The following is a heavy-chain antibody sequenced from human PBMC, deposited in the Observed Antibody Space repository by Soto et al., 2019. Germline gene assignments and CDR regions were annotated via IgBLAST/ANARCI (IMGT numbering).Heavy chain of an antibody. CDR3: ARASGHSYATLHGPFYH. CDR1: GFTFNRHP. Sequence: QVQLVESGGGVVQPGRSLRLSCAASGFTFNRHPLHWVRQAPGKGLEWVAVISHDGNNTYYADSVKGRFTISRDNSMNMLYLQMHGLRTEDTAIFYCARASGHSYATLHGPFYHCGQGALVTVSS. CDR2: ISHDGNNT. J-gene: IGHJ4*02. V-gene: IGHV3-30-3*01. D-gene: IGHD3-16*01.